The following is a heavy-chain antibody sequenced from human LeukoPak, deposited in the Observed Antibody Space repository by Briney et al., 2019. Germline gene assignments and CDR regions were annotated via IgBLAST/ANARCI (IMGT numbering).Heavy chain of an antibody. CDR2: ISYDGSNK. CDR3: ARSLRSHRFGYMDV. D-gene: IGHD3-10*01. Sequence: PGRSLRLSCAASGFTFSSYAMHWVRQAPGKGLEWVAAISYDGSNKYYADSVKGRFTISRDNSKNTLYLQMNSLRAEDTAVYYCARSLRSHRFGYMDVWGKGTTVTVSS. CDR1: GFTFSSYA. J-gene: IGHJ6*03. V-gene: IGHV3-30*04.